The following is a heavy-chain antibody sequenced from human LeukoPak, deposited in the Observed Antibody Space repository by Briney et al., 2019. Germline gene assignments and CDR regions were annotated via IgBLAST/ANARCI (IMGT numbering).Heavy chain of an antibody. D-gene: IGHD6-6*01. CDR2: IYYSGST. J-gene: IGHJ6*02. Sequence: SETLSLTCTVSGGSISSYYCSWIRQPPGQGLEWIGYIYYSGSTNYNPSLKSRVTISVDTSKNQFSLKLSSVTAADTAVYYWARVRQLEYYYYVMDVWGQGTTVTVSS. CDR3: ARVRQLEYYYYVMDV. V-gene: IGHV4-59*01. CDR1: GGSISSYY.